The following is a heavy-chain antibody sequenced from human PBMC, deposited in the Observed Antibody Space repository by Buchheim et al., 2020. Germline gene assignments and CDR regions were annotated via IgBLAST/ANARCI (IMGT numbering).Heavy chain of an antibody. CDR3: ARGFLEPYFDF. V-gene: IGHV4-59*01. J-gene: IGHJ4*02. D-gene: IGHD3-3*01. CDR2: VYYRGNT. CDR1: GDSLSVYY. Sequence: QVQLQESGPGLVEPSQTLSLTCTVSGDSLSVYYWTWIRQAPGKGLEWIGYVYYRGNTNYNPSLNSRVTISIDMSKNQFSLNLGSVTAADTAVYYCARGFLEPYFDFWGQGTL.